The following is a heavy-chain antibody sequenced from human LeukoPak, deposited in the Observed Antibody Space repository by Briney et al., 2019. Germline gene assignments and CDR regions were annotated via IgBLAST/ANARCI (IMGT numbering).Heavy chain of an antibody. Sequence: SETLSLTCAVYGGSFSGYYWSWIRQPPGKGLEWIGEINHSGSTNYNPSLKSRVTISVDTSKNQFSLKLSSVTAADTAVYYCARGYYYGSGDNWGQRTLVTVSS. V-gene: IGHV4-34*01. D-gene: IGHD3-10*01. CDR3: ARGYYYGSGDN. CDR1: GGSFSGYY. CDR2: INHSGST. J-gene: IGHJ4*02.